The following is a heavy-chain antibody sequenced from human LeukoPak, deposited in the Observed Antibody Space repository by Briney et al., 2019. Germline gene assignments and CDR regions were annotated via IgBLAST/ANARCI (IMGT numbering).Heavy chain of an antibody. J-gene: IGHJ5*02. CDR2: ISSYIGNT. V-gene: IGHV1-18*01. CDR1: GYTFTNYG. D-gene: IGHD6-13*01. CDR3: ARDVGITVADSFDP. Sequence: ASVKVSCKASGYTFTNYGITWVRQAPGQGLEWMGWISSYIGNTNYAQKLQGRVTMTTDTSTSTVYMEVRGLRSDDTAMYYCARDVGITVADSFDPWGQGTLVTVSS.